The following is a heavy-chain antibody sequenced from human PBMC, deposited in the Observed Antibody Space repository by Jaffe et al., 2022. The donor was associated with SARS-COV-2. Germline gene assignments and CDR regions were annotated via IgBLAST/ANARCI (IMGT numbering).Heavy chain of an antibody. CDR3: AKRRGGNRRDFDS. CDR2: ISGSGGST. D-gene: IGHD1-26*01. CDR1: GFIFSTYA. V-gene: IGHV3-23*04. J-gene: IGHJ4*02. Sequence: EVQLVESGGGLVQPGGSLRLSCAASGFIFSTYAMNWVRQAPGKGLEWVSVISGSGGSTYYADSVKGRFTISRDDSKNTVYLQMNSLRVEDTAVYYCAKRRGGNRRDFDSWGQGTLVTVSS.